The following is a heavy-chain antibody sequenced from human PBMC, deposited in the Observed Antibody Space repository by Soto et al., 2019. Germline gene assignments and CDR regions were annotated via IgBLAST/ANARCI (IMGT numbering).Heavy chain of an antibody. Sequence: ESGGGLVQPGGSLRLSCAASGLIFSSYWMSWVRQAPGKGLEWVANIKQDGSEKYYVDSVKGRFTISRDNAKSSLYLQMNSLRAEDTAVYYCARGWSHFDYWGQGTLVTVSS. V-gene: IGHV3-7*03. CDR3: ARGWSHFDY. J-gene: IGHJ4*02. CDR2: IKQDGSEK. CDR1: GLIFSSYW.